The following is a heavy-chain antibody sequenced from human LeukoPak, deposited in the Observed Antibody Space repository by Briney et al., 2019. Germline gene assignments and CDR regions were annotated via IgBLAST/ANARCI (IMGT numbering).Heavy chain of an antibody. CDR2: INHSGST. CDR3: ARVRGGRYYYDSSGYLSFDY. J-gene: IGHJ4*02. CDR1: GGSFSGYY. D-gene: IGHD3-22*01. V-gene: IGHV4-34*01. Sequence: SETLSLTCAVYGGSFSGYYWSWIRQPPGKGLEWIGEINHSGSTNYNPSLKSRVTISVDTSKNQFSLKLSSVTAADTAVYYYARVRGGRYYYDSSGYLSFDYWGQGTLVTVSS.